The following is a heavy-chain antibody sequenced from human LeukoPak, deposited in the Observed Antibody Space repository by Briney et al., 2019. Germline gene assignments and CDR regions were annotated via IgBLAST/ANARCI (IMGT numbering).Heavy chain of an antibody. V-gene: IGHV4-61*02. Sequence: SQTLSLTCTVSDGSISSGSYYWSWIRQPAGKGLEWIGRIYTSGSTNYNPSLKSRVTISVDTSKNQFSLKLSSVTAADTAVYYCARGRVGATTSYFDYWGQGTLVTVSS. CDR1: DGSISSGSYY. D-gene: IGHD1-26*01. CDR3: ARGRVGATTSYFDY. J-gene: IGHJ4*02. CDR2: IYTSGST.